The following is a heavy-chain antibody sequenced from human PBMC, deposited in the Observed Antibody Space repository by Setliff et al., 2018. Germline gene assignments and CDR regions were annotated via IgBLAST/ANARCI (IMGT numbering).Heavy chain of an antibody. Sequence: SETLSLTCTVSGGSISSDYWSWIRQSPGKGLEWIGYIYYSGTTNYNPSLKSRVTISVDTSKNQFSLRLTSVTAADTAVYYCARGAFYFDYWGRGTLVTVSS. V-gene: IGHV4-59*12. CDR3: ARGAFYFDY. CDR2: IYYSGTT. CDR1: GGSISSDY. J-gene: IGHJ4*02.